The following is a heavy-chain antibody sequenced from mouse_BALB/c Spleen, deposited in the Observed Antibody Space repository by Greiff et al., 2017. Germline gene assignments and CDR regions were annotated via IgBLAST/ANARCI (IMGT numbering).Heavy chain of an antibody. J-gene: IGHJ1*01. CDR1: GFTFSSYA. CDR2: ISSGGST. V-gene: IGHV5-6-5*01. CDR3: ARGGNYGRFDV. D-gene: IGHD1-1*02. Sequence: EVQGVESGGGLVKPGGSPKLSCAASGFTFSSYAMSWVRQTPEKRLEWVASISSGGSTYYPDSVKGRFTISRDNARNILYLQMSSLRSEDTAMYYCARGGNYGRFDVWGAGTTVTVSS.